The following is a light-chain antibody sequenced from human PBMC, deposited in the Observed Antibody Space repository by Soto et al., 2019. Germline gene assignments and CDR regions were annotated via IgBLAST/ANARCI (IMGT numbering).Light chain of an antibody. J-gene: IGKJ4*01. CDR2: GAS. CDR1: QSVSSSY. CDR3: QQYDNWPLT. V-gene: IGKV3-15*01. Sequence: EIVLTQSSATLSLSPGERATLSCGASQSVSSSYLAWYQQKPGQSPRLLIYGASTRATGIPARFSGSGSGTEFTLTISSLQSEDFAVYYCQQYDNWPLTFGGGTKVDIK.